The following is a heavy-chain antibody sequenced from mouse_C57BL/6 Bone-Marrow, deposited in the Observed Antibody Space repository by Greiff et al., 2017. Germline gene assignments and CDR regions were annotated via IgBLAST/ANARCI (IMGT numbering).Heavy chain of an antibody. Sequence: EVKLVESGGGLVKPGGSLKLSCAASGFTFSSYTMSWVRQTPEKRLEWVATISGGGGNTYYPDSVKGRFTISRDNAKNTLYLQMSSLRSEDTALYYCARRGTTVVAPYYFDYWGKGTTLTVSS. D-gene: IGHD1-1*01. V-gene: IGHV5-9*01. CDR3: ARRGTTVVAPYYFDY. CDR1: GFTFSSYT. J-gene: IGHJ2*01. CDR2: ISGGGGNT.